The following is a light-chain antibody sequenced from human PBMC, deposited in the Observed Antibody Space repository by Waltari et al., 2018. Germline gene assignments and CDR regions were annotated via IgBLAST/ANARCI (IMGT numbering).Light chain of an antibody. J-gene: IGLJ3*02. CDR2: EGS. CDR1: SSDVGSYDL. CDR3: CSYAGSNWV. Sequence: SALTQPASVSGSPGQSITISCTATSSDVGSYDLVSWYQQHPGRAPKLMIYEGSKRPSGVSNRFSGSKSGNTASLTISGLQAEDEADYYCCSYAGSNWVFGGGTKLTVL. V-gene: IGLV2-23*01.